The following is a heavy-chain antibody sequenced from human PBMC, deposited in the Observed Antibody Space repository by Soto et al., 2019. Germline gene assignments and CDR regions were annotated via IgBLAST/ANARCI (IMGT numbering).Heavy chain of an antibody. CDR3: ARWKLRTGFYYYYYGMDV. Sequence: KFQGRVTITRDTSASTAYMELSSLRSEDTAVYYCARWKLRTGFYYYYYGMDVWGQGTTVTVSS. D-gene: IGHD2-15*01. J-gene: IGHJ6*02. V-gene: IGHV1-3*01.